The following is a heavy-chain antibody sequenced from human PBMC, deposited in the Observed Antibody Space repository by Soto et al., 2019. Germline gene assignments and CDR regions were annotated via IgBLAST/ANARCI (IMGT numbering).Heavy chain of an antibody. CDR1: GGTFSSYA. D-gene: IGHD3-10*01. Sequence: SVKVSCKASGGTFSSYAISWVRQAPGQGLEWMGGIIPIFGTANYAQKFQGRVTITADESTSTAYMELSSLRSEDTAVYYCARGLTIRYAFDIWGQGTMVTVSS. CDR2: IIPIFGTA. CDR3: ARGLTIRYAFDI. J-gene: IGHJ3*02. V-gene: IGHV1-69*13.